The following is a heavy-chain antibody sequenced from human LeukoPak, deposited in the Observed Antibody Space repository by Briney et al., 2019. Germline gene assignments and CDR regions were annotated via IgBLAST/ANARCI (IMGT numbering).Heavy chain of an antibody. CDR2: ISTSGTT. V-gene: IGHV3-66*01. D-gene: IGHD1-26*01. CDR1: GFTVSSNY. J-gene: IGHJ6*02. CDR3: ATRGAPGYYYGMDV. Sequence: SGGSLRLSCAASGFTVSSNYMSWVRQAPGKGLEWVSIISTSGTTSYADSVKGRFTISRDNSRNTLYLRMNSLRAEDTAVYYCATRGAPGYYYGMDVWGQGTTVTVSS.